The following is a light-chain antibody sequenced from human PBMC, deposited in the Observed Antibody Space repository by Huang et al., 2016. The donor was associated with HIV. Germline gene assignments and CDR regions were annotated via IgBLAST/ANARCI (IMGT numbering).Light chain of an antibody. CDR1: QGVSTS. CDR2: ASS. CDR3: QQAHSFPFT. Sequence: DIQMTQSPSSVSASVGDRVTIICRASQGVSTSLAWYQQKPGNAPNLLIFASSTLQSGVPSRLSASGSGTHFTLTIRSVQSEDFATYYCQQAHSFPFTFGQGTRLDIK. J-gene: IGKJ5*01. V-gene: IGKV1-12*01.